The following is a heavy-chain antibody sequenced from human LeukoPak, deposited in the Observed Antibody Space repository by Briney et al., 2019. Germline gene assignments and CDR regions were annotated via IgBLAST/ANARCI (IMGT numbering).Heavy chain of an antibody. Sequence: GGSLRLSCAASGFSFSTYAMTWVRRAPGKGLEWFSGISGSGGSPYYADSVKGRFTISRDTSKNTLYLQMNSLRAEDTAVYYCAKAVYDSSGSFDFWGQGTLVTVSS. J-gene: IGHJ4*02. D-gene: IGHD3-22*01. V-gene: IGHV3-23*01. CDR3: AKAVYDSSGSFDF. CDR2: ISGSGGSP. CDR1: GFSFSTYA.